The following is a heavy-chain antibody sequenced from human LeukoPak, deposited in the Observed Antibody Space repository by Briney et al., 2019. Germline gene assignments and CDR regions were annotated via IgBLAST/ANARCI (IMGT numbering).Heavy chain of an antibody. CDR3: ARANRDGNSGSYPY. D-gene: IGHD1-26*01. Sequence: KFQGRVTITADESTSTAYMELSSLRSEDTAVYYCARANRDGNSGSYPYWGQGTLVTVSS. V-gene: IGHV1-69*01. J-gene: IGHJ4*02.